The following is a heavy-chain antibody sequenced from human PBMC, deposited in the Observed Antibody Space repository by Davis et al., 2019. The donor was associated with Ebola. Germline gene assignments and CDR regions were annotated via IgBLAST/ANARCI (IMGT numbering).Heavy chain of an antibody. CDR2: IDWNGDST. J-gene: IGHJ4*02. V-gene: IGHV3-20*04. CDR1: GFTFDDYG. Sequence: GGSLRLSCAASGFTFDDYGMSWVRQAPGKGLEWVSTIDWNGDSTGYADSVKGRFTISRDNAKNSLYLEMNSLRAEDTAVYYCARDPREATAYFDYWGQGTLVTVSS. CDR3: ARDPREATAYFDY. D-gene: IGHD6-13*01.